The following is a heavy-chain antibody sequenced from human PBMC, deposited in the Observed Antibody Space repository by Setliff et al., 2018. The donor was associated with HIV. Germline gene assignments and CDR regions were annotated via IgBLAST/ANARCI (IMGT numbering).Heavy chain of an antibody. J-gene: IGHJ6*03. Sequence: PSETLSLTCAVYGGSFNGYSWTWIRQPPGKGLEWIGEIIHSGSINYNPSLKSRVTISVDTSKNQFSLKLSSVTAADTAMYYCARVSITYWYSIPTFYYYYMDVWGKGTKVTVSS. CDR2: IIHSGSI. V-gene: IGHV4-34*12. CDR1: GGSFNGYS. D-gene: IGHD2-15*01. CDR3: ARVSITYWYSIPTFYYYYMDV.